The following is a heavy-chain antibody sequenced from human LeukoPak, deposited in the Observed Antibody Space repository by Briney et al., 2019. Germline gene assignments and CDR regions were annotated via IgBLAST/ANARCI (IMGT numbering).Heavy chain of an antibody. CDR3: ARGRHVLRFLEWLLYFYFDY. CDR1: GGSISSSSYY. V-gene: IGHV4-39*01. Sequence: PSETLSLTCTVSGGSISSSSYYWGWIRQPPGEGLEWIGSIYYSGSTYYNPSLKSRVTISVDTSKNQFSLKLSSVTAADTAVYYCARGRHVLRFLEWLLYFYFDYWGQGTLVTVSS. D-gene: IGHD3-3*01. J-gene: IGHJ4*02. CDR2: IYYSGST.